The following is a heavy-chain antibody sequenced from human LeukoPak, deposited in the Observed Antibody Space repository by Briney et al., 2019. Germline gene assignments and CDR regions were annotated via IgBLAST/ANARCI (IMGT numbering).Heavy chain of an antibody. D-gene: IGHD6-19*01. J-gene: IGHJ4*02. CDR3: ARASSGWYEGYFDY. Sequence: ASVTVSCKASGYTFTSYGISWVRQAPGQGLEWMGWISAYNGNTNYAQKLQGRVTMTTDTSTSTAYMELRSLRSDDTAVYYCARASSGWYEGYFDYWGQGTLVTVSS. V-gene: IGHV1-18*01. CDR1: GYTFTSYG. CDR2: ISAYNGNT.